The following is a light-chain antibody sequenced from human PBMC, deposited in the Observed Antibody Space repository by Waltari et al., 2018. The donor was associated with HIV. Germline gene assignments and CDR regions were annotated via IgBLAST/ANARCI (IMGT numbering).Light chain of an antibody. CDR2: AAS. J-gene: IGKJ1*01. CDR3: QQYNTYSWT. V-gene: IGKV1-5*03. CDR1: QSISTW. Sequence: DIQMTQSPSTLSASIGDRVPITCRASQSISTWLAWYQQKPGKAPELLIYAASSLDSGVPSRFSGSGSGTEFTLTISSLQPDDFATYYCQQYNTYSWTFGQGTKVEIK.